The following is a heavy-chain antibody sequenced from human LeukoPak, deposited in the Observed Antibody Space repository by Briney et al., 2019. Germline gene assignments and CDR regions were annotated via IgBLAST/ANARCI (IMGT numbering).Heavy chain of an antibody. D-gene: IGHD2-15*01. CDR1: GFTVSSNY. V-gene: IGHV3-53*01. J-gene: IGHJ4*02. CDR3: ARDSVVVAATLDYFDY. CDR2: IYSGGST. Sequence: GGSLRLSCAASGFTVSSNYMSWVRQAPGKGLEWVSVIYSGGSTYYADSVKGRFTISRDNSKNTLYLQMNSLRAEDTAVYYCARDSVVVAATLDYFDYWGQGTLVTVSS.